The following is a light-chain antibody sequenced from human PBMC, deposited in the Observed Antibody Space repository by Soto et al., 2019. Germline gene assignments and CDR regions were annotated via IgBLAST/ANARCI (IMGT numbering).Light chain of an antibody. V-gene: IGKV3-15*01. CDR3: QQYHSTHTWT. J-gene: IGKJ1*01. Sequence: IVMTQSPATLSVSPWEGDTLSCRASQGIGDTLAWYQQKPGQTPRLLIYGTSIRATGVPARFSGSRSGAEFTLTISSLQSEGFAVYYCQQYHSTHTWTFGQGTKVDIK. CDR2: GTS. CDR1: QGIGDT.